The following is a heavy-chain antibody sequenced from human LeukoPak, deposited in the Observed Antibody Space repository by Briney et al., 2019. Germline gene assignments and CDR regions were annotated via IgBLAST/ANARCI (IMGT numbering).Heavy chain of an antibody. D-gene: IGHD1-26*01. Sequence: SGSLSLTCTVSGGSIISSSYYWGWIRQPPGKGLEWIGSIYYSGSTYYDSSLKSRVTVSVDTSKNQFSLKLSSVTAADTAVYYCARHKSPPWGAPYYFDYWGQGTLVTVSS. CDR1: GGSIISSSYY. CDR2: IYYSGST. J-gene: IGHJ4*02. CDR3: ARHKSPPWGAPYYFDY. V-gene: IGHV4-39*01.